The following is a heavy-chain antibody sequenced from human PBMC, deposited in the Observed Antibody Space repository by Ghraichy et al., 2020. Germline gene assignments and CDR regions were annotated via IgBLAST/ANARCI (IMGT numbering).Heavy chain of an antibody. CDR1: GDSISNYY. D-gene: IGHD4-11*01. V-gene: IGHV4-59*01. Sequence: SETLSLTCSVSGDSISNYYWSWIRQPPGKGLEWIGYISYSGSTNYNPSLKSRVTISVDKSRNQFSLKLTSVTAADTAVYYCASIYDYSNHYLDNLGQGTLVTVSS. J-gene: IGHJ4*02. CDR3: ASIYDYSNHYLDN. CDR2: ISYSGST.